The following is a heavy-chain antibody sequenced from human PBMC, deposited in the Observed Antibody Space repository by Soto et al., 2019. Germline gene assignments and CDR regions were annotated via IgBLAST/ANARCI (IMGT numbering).Heavy chain of an antibody. CDR1: RFTFSSQA. J-gene: IGHJ6*02. CDR3: AKEMGNYNILTDYYLRSQGSPGLYGMDV. Sequence: GGSLRLSCAASRFTFSSQAMSWVRQAPGKGLEWVSVISAGGGGSYYADSVKGRFTISRDNSKNTLYLQMNSLRGEDTAVYYCAKEMGNYNILTDYYLRSQGSPGLYGMDVWGQGTTVTVSS. CDR2: ISAGGGGS. V-gene: IGHV3-23*01. D-gene: IGHD3-9*01.